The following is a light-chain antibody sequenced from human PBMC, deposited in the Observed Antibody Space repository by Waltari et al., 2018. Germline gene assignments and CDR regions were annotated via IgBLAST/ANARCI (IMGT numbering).Light chain of an antibody. CDR3: QQYGSSPPYS. Sequence: TVLTQSPGPLSLSPGDRASLSCRASQNVRNNYLAWYQHKPGQAPRFLIYGASTRATGIEDRFSGSGSGTDFTLTISRLEPEDFAVYYCQQYGSSPPYSFGQGTKLEIK. V-gene: IGKV3-20*01. CDR1: QNVRNNY. CDR2: GAS. J-gene: IGKJ2*01.